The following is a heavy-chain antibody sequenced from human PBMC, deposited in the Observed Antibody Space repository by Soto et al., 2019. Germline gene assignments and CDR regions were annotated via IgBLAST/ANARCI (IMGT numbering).Heavy chain of an antibody. J-gene: IGHJ4*02. CDR1: GGSISGSY. CDR2: VYYTGST. V-gene: IGHV4-59*01. CDR3: ARSVAVPGAHIDY. Sequence: SETLSLTCSVSGGSISGSYWSWIRQSPGKGLEWLGYVYYTGSTNYSPSLRSRVSISADTSKNEFSLRLSPVTAADTAVYFCARSVAVPGAHIDYWGQGTQVTVSS. D-gene: IGHD6-19*01.